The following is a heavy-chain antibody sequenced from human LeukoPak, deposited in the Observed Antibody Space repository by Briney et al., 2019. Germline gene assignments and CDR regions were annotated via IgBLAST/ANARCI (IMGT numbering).Heavy chain of an antibody. CDR1: GYTFTSYD. CDR2: MNPNSGNT. V-gene: IGHV1-8*01. J-gene: IGHJ6*03. Sequence: ASVKVSCKASGYTFTSYDISWVRQATGQGLERMGWMNPNSGNTGYAQKFQGRVTMTRNTSISTAYMELSSLRSEDTAVYYCARGFGSGSSTTYYYYYYMDVWGKGTTVTVSS. CDR3: ARGFGSGSSTTYYYYYYMDV. D-gene: IGHD6-6*01.